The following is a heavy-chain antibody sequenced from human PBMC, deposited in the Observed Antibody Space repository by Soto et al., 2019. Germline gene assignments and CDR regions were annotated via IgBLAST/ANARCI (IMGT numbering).Heavy chain of an antibody. CDR2: ISISSSTR. D-gene: IGHD3-10*01. V-gene: IGHV3-48*02. J-gene: IGHJ4*02. CDR1: GFTFSSYV. Sequence: EVQLVESGGGLVQPGGSLRLSCAASGFTFSSYVINWVRQAPGKGLEWVSYISISSSTRYYADSVRGRFTISRDNAKNALYLQMNSLRDEDTAVYYCARGGGFFDYWGQGTLVTVSS. CDR3: ARGGGFFDY.